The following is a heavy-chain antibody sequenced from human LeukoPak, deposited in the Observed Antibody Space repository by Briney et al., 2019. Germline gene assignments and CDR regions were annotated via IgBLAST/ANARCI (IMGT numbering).Heavy chain of an antibody. CDR3: ATVGGMATITY. V-gene: IGHV1-69-2*01. J-gene: IGHJ4*02. D-gene: IGHD5-24*01. CDR1: GYTFTDYY. CDR2: VDPEDGET. Sequence: ASVKVSCKVSGYTFTDYYTQWVQQAPGKGLEWMGLVDPEDGETIYAEKFQGRVTITADTSTDTAYMELSSLRSEDTAVYYCATVGGMATITYWGQGTLVTVSS.